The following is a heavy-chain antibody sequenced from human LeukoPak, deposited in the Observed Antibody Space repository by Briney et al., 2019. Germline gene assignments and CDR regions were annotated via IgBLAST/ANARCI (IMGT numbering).Heavy chain of an antibody. CDR3: AKDYYDSSGYYYAH. CDR2: ISGSGGST. CDR1: GFTFSSYA. D-gene: IGHD3-22*01. V-gene: IGHV3-23*01. J-gene: IGHJ4*02. Sequence: GGSLRLSCAASGFTFSSYAMSWVRQAPGKGLEWVSAISGSGGSTYYADSVKGRFTISRDNSKNTLNLQMNSLRAEDTAVYYCAKDYYDSSGYYYAHWGQGTLVTVSS.